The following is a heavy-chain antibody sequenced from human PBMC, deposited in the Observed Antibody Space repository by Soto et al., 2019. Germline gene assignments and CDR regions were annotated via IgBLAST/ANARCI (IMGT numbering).Heavy chain of an antibody. CDR1: GGSITRSTYY. Sequence: SETLSLTRTVSGGSITRSTYYWGWVRQPPGKGLEWIGNIFYSGRTYYNPSLKSRVTMSVDTSKNQFSLKLSSVTAADTAVYYCARVPGPWGQGTLVTVSS. J-gene: IGHJ5*02. CDR2: IFYSGRT. V-gene: IGHV4-39*01. CDR3: ARVPGP.